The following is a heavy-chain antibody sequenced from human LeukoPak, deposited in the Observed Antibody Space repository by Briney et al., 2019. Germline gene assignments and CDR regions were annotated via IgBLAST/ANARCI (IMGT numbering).Heavy chain of an antibody. J-gene: IGHJ4*02. CDR3: ARVGSGLTYYERSLDY. D-gene: IGHD3-22*01. CDR2: SSGTTI. Sequence: GSLRLSCAASGFTFSDHYMSSSSSGTTIYSADSVKGRFTISRDNAKNSLYLQMNSLRAEDTAVYYCARVGSGLTYYERSLDYWGQGTLVTVSS. V-gene: IGHV3-69-1*01. CDR1: GFTFSDHY.